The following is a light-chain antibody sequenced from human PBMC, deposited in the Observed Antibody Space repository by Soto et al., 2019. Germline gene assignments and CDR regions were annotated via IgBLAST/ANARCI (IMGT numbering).Light chain of an antibody. CDR3: QQYNNWPRT. J-gene: IGKJ1*01. CDR2: DAS. Sequence: EIVLTQSPATLSSFPGERATFSCRASQVFGSSLAWYQQKPGQAPRLLIYDASTRATGIPARFSGSGSGTEFTLTISSLQSEDFAVYYCQQYNNWPRTFGQGTKVDI. V-gene: IGKV3-15*01. CDR1: QVFGSS.